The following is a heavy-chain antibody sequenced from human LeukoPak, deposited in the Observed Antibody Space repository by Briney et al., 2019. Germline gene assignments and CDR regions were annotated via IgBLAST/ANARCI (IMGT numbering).Heavy chain of an antibody. D-gene: IGHD3-3*01. CDR1: GGSISSSSYY. V-gene: IGHV4-39*01. CDR3: ARRTSSLRFWRTDTHRNAFDI. J-gene: IGHJ3*02. CDR2: IYYSGST. Sequence: SETLSLTCTVSGGSISSSSYYWGWIRQPPGKGLEWIGSIYYSGSTYYNPSLKSRVTISVDTSKNQFSLKLSSVTAADTAVYNCARRTSSLRFWRTDTHRNAFDIWGQGTMVTVSS.